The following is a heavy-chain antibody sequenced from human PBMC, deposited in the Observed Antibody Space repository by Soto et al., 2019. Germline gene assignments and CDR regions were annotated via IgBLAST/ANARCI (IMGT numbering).Heavy chain of an antibody. CDR2: IGWNSGSI. V-gene: IGHV3-9*01. Sequence: EVQLVESGGGLVQPGRSLRLSCAASGFTFDDYAMHWVRQAPGKGLEWVSGIGWNSGSIGYADSVKGRFTISRDNAKNSLYLQMNSLRAEDTALYYCAKDIRDYTKERPYYYYYYGMDVWGQGTTVTVSS. J-gene: IGHJ6*02. CDR1: GFTFDDYA. CDR3: AKDIRDYTKERPYYYYYYGMDV. D-gene: IGHD4-4*01.